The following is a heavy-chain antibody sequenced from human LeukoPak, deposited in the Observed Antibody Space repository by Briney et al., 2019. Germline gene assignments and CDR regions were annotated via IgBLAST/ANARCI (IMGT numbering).Heavy chain of an antibody. CDR1: GGSISSYY. CDR2: IHYSGST. D-gene: IGHD2-15*01. Sequence: PSETLSLTCNVSGGSISSYYWSWIRQPPGKGLEWIGYIHYSGSTNYNPSLKSRVTISVDTSKNQFSLKLSSVTAADTAVYYCARTTEGYCRGRSCYSYYYYMDVWGKGTTVTVSS. V-gene: IGHV4-59*01. J-gene: IGHJ6*03. CDR3: ARTTEGYCRGRSCYSYYYYMDV.